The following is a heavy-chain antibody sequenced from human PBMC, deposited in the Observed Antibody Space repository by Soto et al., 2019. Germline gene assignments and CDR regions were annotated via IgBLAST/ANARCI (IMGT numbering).Heavy chain of an antibody. CDR1: GYTFTNSG. J-gene: IGHJ4*02. CDR3: ARASSRGARYDY. V-gene: IGHV1-18*01. CDR2: ISPYNGDT. Sequence: QVQLVQSGAEVKKAGASVKVSCKASGYTFTNSGITWVRQAPGQGLEWMGWISPYNGDTNYARILQGRVTMTTDTSTTTAYMELRSLTSDDTAVYYCARASSRGARYDYWGQGTLVTVSS. D-gene: IGHD3-16*01.